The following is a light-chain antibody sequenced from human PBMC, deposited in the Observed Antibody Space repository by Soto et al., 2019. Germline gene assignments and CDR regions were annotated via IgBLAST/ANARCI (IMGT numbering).Light chain of an antibody. J-gene: IGLJ1*01. V-gene: IGLV2-8*01. Sequence: QSALTQPPSASGSPGQSVTISCTGTSSDVVGYNYVSWYQQHPGKAPKLMIYEVSKRPSGVPDRFSGSKSDNTASLTVSGLQAEDEADYYCSSYAAGSNFVFGTGTKVTVL. CDR3: SSYAAGSNFV. CDR1: SSDVVGYNY. CDR2: EVS.